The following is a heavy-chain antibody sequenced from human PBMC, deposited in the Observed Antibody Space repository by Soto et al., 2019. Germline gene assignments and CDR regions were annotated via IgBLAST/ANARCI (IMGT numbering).Heavy chain of an antibody. Sequence: QVQLVQSGAEVKKPGASVKVSCKASGYTFTSYDITWVRQAAGQGLEWMGWMNPNSGNTGYGQRFQGRVTMTRNTSISPAHMELSSLRSEDTAVHYCASGPHMLFGGVISSNCFHPWGQGTLVTVSS. CDR1: GYTFTSYD. CDR2: MNPNSGNT. CDR3: ASGPHMLFGGVISSNCFHP. D-gene: IGHD3-3*01. V-gene: IGHV1-8*01. J-gene: IGHJ5*02.